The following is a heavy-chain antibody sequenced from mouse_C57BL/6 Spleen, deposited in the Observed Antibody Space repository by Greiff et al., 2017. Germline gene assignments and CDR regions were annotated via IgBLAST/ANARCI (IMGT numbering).Heavy chain of an antibody. V-gene: IGHV1-20*01. CDR2: INPYNGDT. Sequence: EVQLQQSGPELVKPGASVKISCKASGYSFTGYFMNWVMQSHGKSLEWIGRINPYNGDTFYNQKFKGKATLTVDKSSSTAHMELRSLTSEDSAVYYCANDYGSGSWFAYWGQGTLVTVSA. D-gene: IGHD1-1*01. CDR1: GYSFTGYF. J-gene: IGHJ3*01. CDR3: ANDYGSGSWFAY.